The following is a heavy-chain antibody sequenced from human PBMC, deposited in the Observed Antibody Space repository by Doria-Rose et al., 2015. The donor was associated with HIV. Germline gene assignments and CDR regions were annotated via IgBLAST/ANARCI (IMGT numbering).Heavy chain of an antibody. V-gene: IGHV2-26*01. CDR1: GVSLSSPGMG. J-gene: IGHJ4*02. CDR3: ARIKSSRWYHKYYFDF. Sequence: QITLKEFGPVLVKPTETLTLTCTVSGVSLSSPGMGVSWIRQPPGKALEWLANIFSDDERSDKASLKSRLTISRGTSKSQVVLTMTDMDPVDTATYYCARIKSSRWYHKYYFDFWGQGTLVIVSA. CDR2: IFSDDER. D-gene: IGHD6-13*01.